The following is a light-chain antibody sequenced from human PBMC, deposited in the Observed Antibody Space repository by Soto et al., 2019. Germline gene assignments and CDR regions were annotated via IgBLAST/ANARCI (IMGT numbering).Light chain of an antibody. V-gene: IGKV3-15*01. J-gene: IGKJ2*01. CDR1: QSVGSG. CDR2: GAS. CDR3: QQYNNWPPYT. Sequence: EIVMTQSPATLSVSPGERATLSCRASQSVGSGLSWYQQKPGQAPRHLIYGASTRATGIPARFSGSGSGTEFTLTISSLQSEDYAVYYCQQYNNWPPYTFGQGTKVDI.